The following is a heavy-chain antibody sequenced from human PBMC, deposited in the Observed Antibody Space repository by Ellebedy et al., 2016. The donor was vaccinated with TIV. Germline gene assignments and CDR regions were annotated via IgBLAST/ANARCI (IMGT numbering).Heavy chain of an antibody. CDR1: GGSISSSSYY. CDR3: ARGRAGDYGWYFDL. Sequence: SETLSLTCTVSGGSISSSSYYWGWIRQPPGKGLEWIGSIYYSGSTYYNPSLKSRVTISVDTSKNQFSLKLSSVTAADTAVYYCARGRAGDYGWYFDLWGRGTLVTVSS. V-gene: IGHV4-39*07. CDR2: IYYSGST. D-gene: IGHD4-17*01. J-gene: IGHJ2*01.